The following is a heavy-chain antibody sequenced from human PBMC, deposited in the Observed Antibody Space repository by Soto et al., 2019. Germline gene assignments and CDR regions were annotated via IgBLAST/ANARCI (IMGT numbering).Heavy chain of an antibody. Sequence: ASVKVSCKASGYTFTSYAMHWVRQAPGQRLEWMGWINAGNGNTKYSQKFQGRVTITRDTSASTAYMELSSLRSEDTAVYYCARERDVLRFLEWLPDDAFDIWGQGTLVTVSS. J-gene: IGHJ3*02. CDR2: INAGNGNT. CDR1: GYTFTSYA. D-gene: IGHD3-3*01. V-gene: IGHV1-3*01. CDR3: ARERDVLRFLEWLPDDAFDI.